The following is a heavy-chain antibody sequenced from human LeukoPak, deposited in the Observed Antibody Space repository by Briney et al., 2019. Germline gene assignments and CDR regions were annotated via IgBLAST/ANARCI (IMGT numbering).Heavy chain of an antibody. D-gene: IGHD3-10*01. V-gene: IGHV1-69*13. CDR1: GGTFSSYA. Sequence: SVKVSCKASGGTFSSYAISWVRQAPGQGLEWMGGIIPIFGTANYAQKFQGRVTITADESTSTAYMELSSLRSEDTAVYYCARDQGDYYGSGSYYLFDYWGQGTLVTVSS. J-gene: IGHJ4*02. CDR2: IIPIFGTA. CDR3: ARDQGDYYGSGSYYLFDY.